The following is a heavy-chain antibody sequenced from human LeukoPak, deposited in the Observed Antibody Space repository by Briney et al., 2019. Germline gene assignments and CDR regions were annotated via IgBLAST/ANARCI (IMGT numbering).Heavy chain of an antibody. CDR3: TGGRSRGDY. CDR1: GFTFGDYA. D-gene: IGHD3-16*01. V-gene: IGHV3-49*03. Sequence: GGSLRLSXIASGFTFGDYAMSWFRQAPGKGLEWVSFIRGKAYGGTTEYAASVKGRFTISRDDSKNIAYLQMNSLKTEDTAVYYCTGGRSRGDYWGQGTLVTVSS. J-gene: IGHJ4*02. CDR2: IRGKAYGGTT.